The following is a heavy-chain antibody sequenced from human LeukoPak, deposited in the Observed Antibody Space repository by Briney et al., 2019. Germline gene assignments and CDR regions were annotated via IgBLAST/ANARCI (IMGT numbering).Heavy chain of an antibody. CDR2: INSDGSST. Sequence: SGGSLRLSCAASGFTFSSYWMHWVRQAPGKGLVWVSRINSDGSSTSYADSVKGRFTTSRDNAKNTLYLQMNSLRAEDTAVYYCARDNHYDSSGYVGSDAFDIWGQGTMVTVSS. CDR1: GFTFSSYW. D-gene: IGHD3-22*01. J-gene: IGHJ3*02. CDR3: ARDNHYDSSGYVGSDAFDI. V-gene: IGHV3-74*01.